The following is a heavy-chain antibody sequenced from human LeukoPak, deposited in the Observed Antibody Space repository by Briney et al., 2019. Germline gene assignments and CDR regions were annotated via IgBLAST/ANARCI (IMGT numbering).Heavy chain of an antibody. D-gene: IGHD2-15*01. CDR1: GGSISSSNYN. CDR3: ARHVAYCSSDTCYSTWYFDL. V-gene: IGHV4-39*01. Sequence: PSETLSLTCTVSGGSISSSNYNWGWIRQPPEEGLVWIGSIYHSGSTYYTPSHKSRVTISVDRSKNQFSLKVSSVTAADTAVYYCARHVAYCSSDTCYSTWYFDLWGRGTLVTVSS. J-gene: IGHJ2*01. CDR2: IYHSGST.